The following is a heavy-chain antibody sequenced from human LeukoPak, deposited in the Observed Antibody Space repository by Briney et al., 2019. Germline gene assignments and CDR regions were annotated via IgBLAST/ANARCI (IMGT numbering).Heavy chain of an antibody. V-gene: IGHV3-23*01. CDR3: AKDRAAMAEYYFDY. D-gene: IGHD5-18*01. J-gene: IGHJ4*02. CDR2: ISGSGGST. Sequence: QAGGSPRLSCAASGFTFSSYAMSWVRQAPGKGLEWVSSISGSGGSTYYADSVKGRFTISRDNSKNTLYLQMNSLRAEDTAVYYCAKDRAAMAEYYFDYWGQGTLVTVSS. CDR1: GFTFSSYA.